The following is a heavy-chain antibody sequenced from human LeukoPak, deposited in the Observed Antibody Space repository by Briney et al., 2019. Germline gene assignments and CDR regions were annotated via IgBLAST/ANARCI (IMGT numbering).Heavy chain of an antibody. CDR1: GYTFTSYG. V-gene: IGHV1-18*01. D-gene: IGHD2-15*01. CDR3: ARGPQYCSGGGCYSFFYYFDY. CDR2: ISAYNGNT. J-gene: IGHJ4*02. Sequence: ASVKVSCKASGYTFTSYGISWVRQAPGQGLEWMGWISAYNGNTNYAQKLQGRVTMTTDTSTSTAYMELRSLRSDDTAVYYCARGPQYCSGGGCYSFFYYFDYWGQGTLVTVSS.